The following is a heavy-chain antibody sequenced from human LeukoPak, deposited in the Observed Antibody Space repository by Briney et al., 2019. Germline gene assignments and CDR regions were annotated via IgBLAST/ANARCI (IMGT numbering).Heavy chain of an antibody. V-gene: IGHV3-7*01. Sequence: GGSLRLSCAASGFTFSSYWMGWVRQAPGKGLEWVANIKQDGSEKYYVDSVKGRFTISRDNSKNTLYLQMNSLRDEDTAVYYCARDFGYSSSWSYKTTFDYWGQGTLVTVSS. D-gene: IGHD6-13*01. CDR3: ARDFGYSSSWSYKTTFDY. CDR2: IKQDGSEK. J-gene: IGHJ4*02. CDR1: GFTFSSYW.